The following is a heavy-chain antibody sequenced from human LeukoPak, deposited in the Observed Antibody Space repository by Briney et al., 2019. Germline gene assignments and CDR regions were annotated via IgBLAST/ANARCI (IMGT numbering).Heavy chain of an antibody. J-gene: IGHJ4*02. CDR2: MSPDSDGT. V-gene: IGHV1-2*02. CDR1: GNSFTGYY. CDR3: ANQEGIGAPGAWFDN. Sequence: ASVKVSCKASGNSFTGYYVHWVRQAPGQGLEWMGWMSPDSDGTNFAQNFQGRVSTARDTSIRTVYLELRSLRADDTAVYYCANQEGIGAPGAWFDNWGQGTLVTVSS. D-gene: IGHD1-26*01.